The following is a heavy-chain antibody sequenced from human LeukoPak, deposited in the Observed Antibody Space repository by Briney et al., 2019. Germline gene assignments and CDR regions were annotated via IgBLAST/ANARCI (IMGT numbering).Heavy chain of an antibody. D-gene: IGHD3-10*01. V-gene: IGHV3-48*04. CDR1: GFTFSSYG. Sequence: GGSLRLSCAASGFTFSSYGMSWVRQAPGKGLEWVSYISSSGSTIYYADSVKGRFTISRDNAKNSLYLQMNSLRAEDTAVYYCAKSLSSRGVIIPKTSRYFDSWGQGTLVTVSS. CDR3: AKSLSSRGVIIPKTSRYFDS. J-gene: IGHJ4*02. CDR2: ISSSGSTI.